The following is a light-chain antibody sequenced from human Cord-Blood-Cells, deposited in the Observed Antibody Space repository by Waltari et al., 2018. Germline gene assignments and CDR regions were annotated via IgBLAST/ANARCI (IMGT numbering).Light chain of an antibody. V-gene: IGLV2-18*02. J-gene: IGLJ2*01. CDR1: SSDVGSYNR. Sequence: QSAPTQPPSVSGSPGQSVTISCTGTSSDVGSYNRVSWYQQPPGTAPKLMIYEVSNRPSGGPDRFSGSKSGNTASLTISGLQAEDEADYYCSSYTSSSTVFGGGTKLTVL. CDR3: SSYTSSSTV. CDR2: EVS.